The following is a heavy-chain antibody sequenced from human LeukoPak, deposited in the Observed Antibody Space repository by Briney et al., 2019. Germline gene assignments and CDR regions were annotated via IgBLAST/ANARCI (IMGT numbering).Heavy chain of an antibody. V-gene: IGHV3-7*01. CDR3: ARAGSGSYVGYYFDY. J-gene: IGHJ4*02. D-gene: IGHD6-19*01. Sequence: GGSLRLSCAVSGFTFSIYWMTWVRQAPGKGLEWVANMNQDGDKKYYVDSVEGRFTISRDNAKNLVFLQMNNLRGEDTAVYHCARAGSGSYVGYYFDYWGQGALVTVSS. CDR2: MNQDGDKK. CDR1: GFTFSIYW.